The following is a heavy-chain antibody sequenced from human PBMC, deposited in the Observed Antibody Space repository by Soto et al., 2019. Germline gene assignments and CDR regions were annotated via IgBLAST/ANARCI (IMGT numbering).Heavy chain of an antibody. CDR1: GYTLTELS. D-gene: IGHD2-15*01. J-gene: IGHJ4*02. V-gene: IGHV1-24*01. CDR2: FDPEDGET. CDR3: ARVQRAYCSGGSCYAYDY. Sequence: GASVKVSCKVSGYTLTELSMHWVRQAPGKGLEWMGGFDPEDGETIYAQKFQGRVTMTEDTSADTAYMELSSLRSEDTAVYYCARVQRAYCSGGSCYAYDYSGQGTLVTVSS.